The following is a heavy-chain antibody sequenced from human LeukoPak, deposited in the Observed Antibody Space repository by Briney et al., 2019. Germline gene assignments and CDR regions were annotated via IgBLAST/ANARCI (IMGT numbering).Heavy chain of an antibody. D-gene: IGHD2-21*02. Sequence: SETLSLTCTVSGGSISSNFWSWIRQPPGKGLEYIGYISYSGSTSYNPSLKSRVTISADTSKNHLSLRLTSVTAADTAVYYCARVPARRVVTTPTYFDYWGQGTLVTVSS. CDR2: ISYSGST. CDR1: GGSISSNF. CDR3: ARVPARRVVTTPTYFDY. V-gene: IGHV4-59*01. J-gene: IGHJ4*02.